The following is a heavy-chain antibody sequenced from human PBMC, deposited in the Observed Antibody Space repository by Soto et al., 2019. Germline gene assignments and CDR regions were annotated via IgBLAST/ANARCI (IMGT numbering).Heavy chain of an antibody. CDR2: IIPILGIA. CDR1: GGTFSSYT. Sequence: QVQLVQSGAEVKKPGSSVKVSCKASGGTFSSYTISWVRQAPGQGLEWMGRIIPILGIANYAQKFQGRVTITADKSTSTAYMELSSLRSEDTAVNYCAAGYCSSTSCLSMDVWGKGTTVTVSS. V-gene: IGHV1-69*02. J-gene: IGHJ6*04. CDR3: AAGYCSSTSCLSMDV. D-gene: IGHD2-2*01.